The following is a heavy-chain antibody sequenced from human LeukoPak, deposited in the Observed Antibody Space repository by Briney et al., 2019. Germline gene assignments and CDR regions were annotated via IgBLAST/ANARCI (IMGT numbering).Heavy chain of an antibody. Sequence: SVKVSCKASGGTFSSYAISWVRQAPGQGLEWMGGIIPIFGTANYAQKFQGGVTITADESTSTAYMELSSLRSEDTAVYYCARERYTAMVTPPFALDYWGQGTLVTVSS. D-gene: IGHD5-18*01. CDR2: IIPIFGTA. CDR1: GGTFSSYA. V-gene: IGHV1-69*13. J-gene: IGHJ4*02. CDR3: ARERYTAMVTPPFALDY.